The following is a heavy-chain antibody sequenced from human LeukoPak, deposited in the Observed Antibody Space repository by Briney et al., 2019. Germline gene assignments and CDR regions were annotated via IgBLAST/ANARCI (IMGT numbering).Heavy chain of an antibody. CDR3: AKARSYLSYFDY. CDR1: GFTFSSYA. D-gene: IGHD1-26*01. J-gene: IGHJ4*02. CDR2: ISGSGGST. Sequence: PGGSLRLSCAASGFTFSSYAMSRVRQAPGKGLEWVSAISGSGGSTYYADSVKGRFTISRDNSKNTLYLQMNSLRAEDTAVYYCAKARSYLSYFDYWGQGTLVTVSS. V-gene: IGHV3-23*01.